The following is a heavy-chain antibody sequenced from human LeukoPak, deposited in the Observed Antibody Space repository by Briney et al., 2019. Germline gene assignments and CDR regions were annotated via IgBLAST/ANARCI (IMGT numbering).Heavy chain of an antibody. Sequence: GGSLRLSCAASGFIFSSYGMNWVRQAPGKGLEWVSYISSSSSTIYYADSVKGRFTISRDNAKNSLYLQMNSLRAEDTAVYYCARSTRGQWVRETAVAGASHAFDIWGQGTMVTVSS. CDR1: GFIFSSYG. J-gene: IGHJ3*02. CDR2: ISSSSSTI. D-gene: IGHD6-19*01. CDR3: ARSTRGQWVRETAVAGASHAFDI. V-gene: IGHV3-48*01.